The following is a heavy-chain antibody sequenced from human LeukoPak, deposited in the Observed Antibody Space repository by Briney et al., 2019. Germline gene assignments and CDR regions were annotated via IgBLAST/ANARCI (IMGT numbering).Heavy chain of an antibody. V-gene: IGHV3-30-3*01. D-gene: IGHD7-27*01. CDR2: ISYDGSNK. Sequence: QPGGSLRLSCAASGFNFASNWMHWVRQAPGKGLEWVAVISYDGSNKYYADSVKGRFTISRDNSKNTLYLQMNSLRAEDTAVYYCASTPPSPTGEGLRGYFDYWGQGTLVTVSS. CDR3: ASTPPSPTGEGLRGYFDY. J-gene: IGHJ4*02. CDR1: GFNFASNW.